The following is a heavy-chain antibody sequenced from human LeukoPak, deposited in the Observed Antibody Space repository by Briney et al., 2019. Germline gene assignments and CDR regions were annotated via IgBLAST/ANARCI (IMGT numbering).Heavy chain of an antibody. CDR2: ISTYNGNT. Sequence: ASVKVSCKASGYIFTSYGIGRVRQAPGQGLEWMGWISTYNGNTNYVQRLQGRVTMTTDTPTNTVHMELRSLRSDDAAVYYCARVGYTSGCDHWGQGTLVTVSS. CDR3: ARVGYTSGCDH. D-gene: IGHD3-3*01. CDR1: GYIFTSYG. V-gene: IGHV1-18*01. J-gene: IGHJ4*02.